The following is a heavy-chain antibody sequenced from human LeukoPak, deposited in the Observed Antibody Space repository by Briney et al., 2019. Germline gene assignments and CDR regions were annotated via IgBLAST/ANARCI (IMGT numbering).Heavy chain of an antibody. CDR2: ISTSSSYI. Sequence: TSETLSLTCTVSGGSISSSSYYWGWIRQPPGKGLEWVSSISTSSSYIHYADSVKGRFTISRDNAKNSLYLQMNSLRAEDTAVYYCARGTLNIPGEHGAFDYWGQGTLVTVSS. D-gene: IGHD1-14*01. J-gene: IGHJ4*02. CDR3: ARGTLNIPGEHGAFDY. V-gene: IGHV3-21*01. CDR1: GGSISSSS.